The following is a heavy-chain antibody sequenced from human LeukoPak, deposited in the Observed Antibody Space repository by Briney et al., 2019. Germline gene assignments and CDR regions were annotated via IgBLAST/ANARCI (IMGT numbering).Heavy chain of an antibody. V-gene: IGHV1-24*01. Sequence: ASVKVSCKVSGYTLTELSMHWVRQAPGKGLEWMGGFDPEDGETIYAQKFQGRVTMTEDTSTDTAYMELSSLRSEDTAVYYCAYYYDSSGYYNFDCWGQGTLVTVSS. CDR2: FDPEDGET. CDR1: GYTLTELS. D-gene: IGHD3-22*01. J-gene: IGHJ4*02. CDR3: AYYYDSSGYYNFDC.